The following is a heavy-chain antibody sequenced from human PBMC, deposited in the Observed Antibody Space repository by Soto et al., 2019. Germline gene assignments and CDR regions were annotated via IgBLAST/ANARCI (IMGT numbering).Heavy chain of an antibody. Sequence: QVQLVQSGADVKKPGASVKVSCKASGYNFTSYGISWVRQAPGQGLEWMGWISPHNDRTKYARRFQDRVTMTTATPTSTVYMGLGSLRSDDTAVYYCARDLYYSSGRYIDHDAFDIWGQGTVVTVSS. CDR3: ARDLYYSSGRYIDHDAFDI. D-gene: IGHD6-19*01. CDR2: ISPHNDRT. CDR1: GYNFTSYG. J-gene: IGHJ3*02. V-gene: IGHV1-18*01.